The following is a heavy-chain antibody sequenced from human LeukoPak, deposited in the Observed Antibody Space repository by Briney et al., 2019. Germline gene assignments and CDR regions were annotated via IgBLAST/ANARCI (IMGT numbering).Heavy chain of an antibody. V-gene: IGHV4-34*01. CDR3: ASTGYYDSSGYRY. Sequence: PSETLSLTCAVYGGSFSGYYWSWIRQPPGKGLEWIGEINHSGSTNYNPSLKSRVTISVDTSKNQFSLKLSSVTAADTAVYYCASTGYYDSSGYRYWGQGTLVTVSS. D-gene: IGHD3-22*01. J-gene: IGHJ4*02. CDR2: INHSGST. CDR1: GGSFSGYY.